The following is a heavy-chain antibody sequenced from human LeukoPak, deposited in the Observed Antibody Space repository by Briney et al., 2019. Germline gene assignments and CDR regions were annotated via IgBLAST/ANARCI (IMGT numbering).Heavy chain of an antibody. CDR2: INHSGST. CDR3: ARLGYDSSGYYSYFDY. Sequence: TSETLSLTCAVYGRSFSGCYWSWIRQPPGKGLEWIGEINHSGSTNYNPSLKSRVTISVDTSKNQFSLKLSSVTAADTAVYYCARLGYDSSGYYSYFDYWGQGTLVTVSS. CDR1: GRSFSGCY. D-gene: IGHD3-22*01. J-gene: IGHJ4*02. V-gene: IGHV4-34*01.